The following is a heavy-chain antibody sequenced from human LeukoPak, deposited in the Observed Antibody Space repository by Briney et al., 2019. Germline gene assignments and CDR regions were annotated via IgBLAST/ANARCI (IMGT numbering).Heavy chain of an antibody. CDR3: ARSAYSSPRGGFDP. J-gene: IGHJ5*02. CDR2: INPSGGST. Sequence: ASVKVSCKASGYTFTNYYVHWVRQAPGQGLEWMGIINPSGGSTSYAQKFQGRVTMTRDMSTSTVYMELSSLRSEDTAVYYCARSAYSSPRGGFDPWGQGTLVTVAS. V-gene: IGHV1-46*01. CDR1: GYTFTNYY. D-gene: IGHD6-13*01.